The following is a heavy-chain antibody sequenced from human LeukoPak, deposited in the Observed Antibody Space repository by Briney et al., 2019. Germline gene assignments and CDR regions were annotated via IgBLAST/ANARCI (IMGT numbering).Heavy chain of an antibody. CDR1: GYSFTSNY. CDR2: IYPRDGST. J-gene: IGHJ4*02. D-gene: IGHD2-2*01. V-gene: IGHV1-46*01. Sequence: ASVKVSCKASGYSFTSNYIHWVRQAPGQGLEWMGMIYPRDGSTSYAQKFQGRVTVTRDTSTSTVHMELSGLRSDDTAMYYCARSYSSRTSSDYWGQGTLVTVSS. CDR3: ARSYSSRTSSDY.